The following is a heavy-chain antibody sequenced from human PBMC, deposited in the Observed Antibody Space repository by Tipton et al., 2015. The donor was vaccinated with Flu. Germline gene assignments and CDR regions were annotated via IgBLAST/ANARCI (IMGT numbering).Heavy chain of an antibody. V-gene: IGHV4-34*01. D-gene: IGHD6-13*01. Sequence: TLSLTCAVYGGSFSGYYWSWIRQPPGKGLEWIGEINHSGSTNYNPSLKSRVTISVDTSKNQFSLKLSSVTAADTAVYYCVGVGAAAGTLLDWFDPWGQGTLVTVSS. CDR2: INHSGST. J-gene: IGHJ5*02. CDR1: GGSFSGYY. CDR3: VGVGAAAGTLLDWFDP.